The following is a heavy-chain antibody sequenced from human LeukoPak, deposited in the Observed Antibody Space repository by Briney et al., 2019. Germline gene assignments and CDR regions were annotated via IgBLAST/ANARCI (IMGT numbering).Heavy chain of an antibody. Sequence: SETLSLTCTVSGGSISSYYWSWIRQPPGKGLEWIGYIYYSGSTNYNPSLKSRVTISVDTSKNQFSLKLSSVTAADTAVYYCARDVSGSSWYHTWGWFDPWGQGTLVTVSS. V-gene: IGHV4-59*12. J-gene: IGHJ5*02. CDR1: GGSISSYY. CDR3: ARDVSGSSWYHTWGWFDP. D-gene: IGHD6-13*01. CDR2: IYYSGST.